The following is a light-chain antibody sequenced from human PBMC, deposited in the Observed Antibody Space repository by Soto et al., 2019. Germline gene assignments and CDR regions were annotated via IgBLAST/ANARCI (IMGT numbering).Light chain of an antibody. J-gene: IGKJ5*01. CDR3: KHFNISPSIP. V-gene: IGKV1-13*02. CDR2: DAS. Sequence: AIQLTQSPSSLSASVGDKVTITCRASQGVSNSLAWYQQKPGKPPKLLIYDASSLESGVPSRFRDTGSGKDFTLTISSLQPEVFAIYYCKHFNISPSIPCGRGTRREIK. CDR1: QGVSNS.